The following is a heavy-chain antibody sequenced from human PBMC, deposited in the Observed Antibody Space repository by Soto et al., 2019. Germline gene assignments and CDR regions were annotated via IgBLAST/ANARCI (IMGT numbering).Heavy chain of an antibody. V-gene: IGHV1-46*01. CDR2: INPSGGST. CDR1: GYTFTSYY. J-gene: IGHJ4*02. CDR3: ARDLGDDYGGNSAFDY. Sequence: QVQLVQSGAEVKKPGASVKVSCKASGYTFTSYYMHWVRQAPGQGLEWMGIINPSGGSTSYAQKFQGRVTMTRDTSTSTGYMELSSLRSEDTAVYYCARDLGDDYGGNSAFDYWGQGTLVTVSS. D-gene: IGHD4-17*01.